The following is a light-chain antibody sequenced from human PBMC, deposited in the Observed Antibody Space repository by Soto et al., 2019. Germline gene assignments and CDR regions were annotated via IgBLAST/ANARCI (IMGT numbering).Light chain of an antibody. CDR2: NNN. CDR3: ATWDDSLNARGV. V-gene: IGLV1-44*01. CDR1: RSNIGNNA. J-gene: IGLJ3*02. Sequence: QSVLTQPPSASGTPGQRVTISCSGSRSNIGNNAVSWYQQFPGTAPKLLIYNNNQRPSGVPDRFAGSKSGTSASLAISGLHSEEEADYDCATWDDSLNARGVFGGGTKLTVL.